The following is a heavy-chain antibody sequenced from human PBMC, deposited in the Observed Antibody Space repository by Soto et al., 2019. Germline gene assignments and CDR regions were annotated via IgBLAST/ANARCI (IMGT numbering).Heavy chain of an antibody. D-gene: IGHD4-17*01. CDR2: INAGNGNT. Sequence: ASVKVSCKASGYTFTSYAMHWVRQAPGQRLEWMGWINAGNGNTKYSQKFQGRVTITRDTSASTAYMELSGLRSEDTAVYYCARGPPYGAQFDYWGQGTLVTVSS. J-gene: IGHJ4*02. CDR1: GYTFTSYA. V-gene: IGHV1-3*01. CDR3: ARGPPYGAQFDY.